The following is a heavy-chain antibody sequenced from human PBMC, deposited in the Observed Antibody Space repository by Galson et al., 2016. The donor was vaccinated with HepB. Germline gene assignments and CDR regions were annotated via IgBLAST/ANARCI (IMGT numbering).Heavy chain of an antibody. Sequence: SLRLSCAASGFTFSSYSMNWVRQAPGKGLEWVSSISSSSSYIYYADSVKGRFTISRDNAKNSLSLQMNSLSAEDTAVYYCARALRYFDWSVTRKANAFDIWGQGTMVTVSS. CDR3: ARALRYFDWSVTRKANAFDI. J-gene: IGHJ3*02. V-gene: IGHV3-21*01. CDR2: ISSSSSYI. CDR1: GFTFSSYS. D-gene: IGHD3-9*01.